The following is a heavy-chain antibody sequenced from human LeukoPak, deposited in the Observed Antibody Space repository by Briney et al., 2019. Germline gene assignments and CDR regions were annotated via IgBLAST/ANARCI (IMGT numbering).Heavy chain of an antibody. J-gene: IGHJ4*02. V-gene: IGHV3-30*18. Sequence: GGSLRPSCAASGSTFSSHAMHWVRQAPGKGPEWVAFISYDGSNKLYADSVKGRFAISRDDSKNTLYLQMNSLRTDDTAVYYCAQWAGVRGFITPFDYWGQGTLVTVSS. D-gene: IGHD3-10*01. CDR2: ISYDGSNK. CDR3: AQWAGVRGFITPFDY. CDR1: GSTFSSHA.